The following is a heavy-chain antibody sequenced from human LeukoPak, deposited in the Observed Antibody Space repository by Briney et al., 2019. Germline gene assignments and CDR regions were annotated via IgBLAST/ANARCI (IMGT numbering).Heavy chain of an antibody. D-gene: IGHD6-13*01. CDR3: ARDRIAAA. CDR1: GYSISSGYY. J-gene: IGHJ5*02. V-gene: IGHV4-61*01. CDR2: IYYSGST. Sequence: PSETLSLTCAVSGYSISSGYYWSWIRQPPGKGLEWIGYIYYSGSTNYNPSLKSRVTISVDTSKNQFSLKLSSVTAADTAVYYCARDRIAAAWGQGTLVTVSS.